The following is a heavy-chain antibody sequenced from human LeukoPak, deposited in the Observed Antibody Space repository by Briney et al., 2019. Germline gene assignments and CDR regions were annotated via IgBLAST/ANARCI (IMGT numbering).Heavy chain of an antibody. J-gene: IGHJ4*02. CDR1: GGSISSYY. D-gene: IGHD3-10*01. Sequence: SETLSLTCTVSGGSISSYYWSWIRQPPGKGLEWIGYIYYSGSTNYNPSLKSQVTISVDTSKNQFSLKLSSVTAADTAVYYCAATMVRSYYFDYWGQGTLVTVSS. V-gene: IGHV4-59*01. CDR2: IYYSGST. CDR3: AATMVRSYYFDY.